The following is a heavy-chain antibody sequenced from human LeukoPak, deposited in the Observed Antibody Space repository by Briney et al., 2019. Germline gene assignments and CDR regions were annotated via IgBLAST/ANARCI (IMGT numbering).Heavy chain of an antibody. J-gene: IGHJ4*02. V-gene: IGHV3-33*06. Sequence: PGRSLRLSCAASGFTSSSYGMHWVRQAPGKGLEWVAVIWYDGSNKYYADSVKGRFTISRDNSKNTLYLQMNSLRAEDTAVYYCAKDGYQPTYYYDSSGYYPDYWGQGTLVTVSS. CDR2: IWYDGSNK. D-gene: IGHD3-22*01. CDR1: GFTSSSYG. CDR3: AKDGYQPTYYYDSSGYYPDY.